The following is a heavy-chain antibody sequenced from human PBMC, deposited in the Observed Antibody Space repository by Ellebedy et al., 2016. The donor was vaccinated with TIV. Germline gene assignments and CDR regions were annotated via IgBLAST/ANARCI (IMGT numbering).Heavy chain of an antibody. CDR3: ARDRRPNIGSL. CDR2: IYPDGQT. D-gene: IGHD1-26*01. Sequence: GESLKISCAVSGGAVSREFMSWVRQAPGKGPAWVSIIYPDGQTFYADSVKDRFTISRDSSKNILYLQMNSLRADDTAVYFCARDRRPNIGSLWGQGTLVTVSS. J-gene: IGHJ4*02. CDR1: GGAVSREF. V-gene: IGHV3-66*01.